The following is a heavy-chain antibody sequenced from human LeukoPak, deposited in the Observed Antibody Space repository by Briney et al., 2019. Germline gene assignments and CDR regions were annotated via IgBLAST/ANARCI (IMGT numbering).Heavy chain of an antibody. CDR3: AKAWVGATTYLLFDY. V-gene: IGHV3-23*01. D-gene: IGHD1-26*01. J-gene: IGHJ4*02. Sequence: PGGSLRLSCAASGFTFSRYAMSWVRQAPGKGLEWVSAISGSGGSTYYADSVKGRFTISRDNSKNTLYLQMNSLRAEDTAVYYCAKAWVGATTYLLFDYWGQGTLVTVSS. CDR1: GFTFSRYA. CDR2: ISGSGGST.